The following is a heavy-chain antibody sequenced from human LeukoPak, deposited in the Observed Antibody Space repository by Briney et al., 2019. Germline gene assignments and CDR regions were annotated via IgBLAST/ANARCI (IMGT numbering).Heavy chain of an antibody. V-gene: IGHV1-2*02. CDR2: INPNSGGT. J-gene: IGHJ4*02. CDR1: GYTFTGYY. Sequence: GASVKVSCKASGYTFTGYYMHWVRQAPGQGLEWMGWINPNSGGTNYAQKFQGRVTMTRDTSISTAYMELSRLRSDDTAVYYCARDHPRQLVNPGDYWGQGTLVTVSS. CDR3: ARDHPRQLVNPGDY. D-gene: IGHD6-13*01.